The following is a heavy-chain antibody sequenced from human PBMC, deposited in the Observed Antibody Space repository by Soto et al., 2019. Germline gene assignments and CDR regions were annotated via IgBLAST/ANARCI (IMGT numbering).Heavy chain of an antibody. D-gene: IGHD4-17*01. CDR1: GGTLNNYA. V-gene: IGHV1-69*13. CDR2: ILPVSAPP. Sequence: SVKVSCKASGGTLNNYAINWVRQAPGQGLEWMGGILPVSAPPDYAQKFQGRVSITADHSTSTVYMERSRLKSDDTAVYFCATDSNYGVAYAYWGQGTLVTVSS. CDR3: ATDSNYGVAYAY. J-gene: IGHJ4*02.